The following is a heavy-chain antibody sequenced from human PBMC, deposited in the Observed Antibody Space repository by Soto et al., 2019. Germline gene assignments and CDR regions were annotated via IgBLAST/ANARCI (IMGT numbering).Heavy chain of an antibody. CDR3: ARSIAVAGKDY. Sequence: QVQLVQSGAEVKKPGSSVKVSCKASGDTFSSYTISWVRQAPGQGLEWMGRIIPILGIANYAQKFQGRVTITADKATSTAYMELSSLRSEDTAVYYCARSIAVAGKDYWGQGTLVTVSS. V-gene: IGHV1-69*02. CDR1: GDTFSSYT. D-gene: IGHD6-19*01. CDR2: IIPILGIA. J-gene: IGHJ4*02.